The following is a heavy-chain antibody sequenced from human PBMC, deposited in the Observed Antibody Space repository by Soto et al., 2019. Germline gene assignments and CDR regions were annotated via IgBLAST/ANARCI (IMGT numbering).Heavy chain of an antibody. CDR2: IYYSGST. Sequence: QLQLQESGPGLVKPSETLSLTCTVSGGSISSSSYYWGWIRQPPGKGLEWIGSIYYSGSTYYNPSLKSRVTISVDTSKNQFSLKLSSVTAADTAVYYCARYRGYYDSSGYHSFHYWGQGPLVTVSS. J-gene: IGHJ4*02. V-gene: IGHV4-39*01. CDR1: GGSISSSSYY. CDR3: ARYRGYYDSSGYHSFHY. D-gene: IGHD3-22*01.